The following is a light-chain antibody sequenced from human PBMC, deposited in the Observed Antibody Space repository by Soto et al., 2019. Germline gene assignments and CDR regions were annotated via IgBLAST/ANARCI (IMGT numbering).Light chain of an antibody. J-gene: IGKJ1*01. Sequence: DIQMTQSPSTLSASVGDRVTITCRASQSLSWLAWYQQKPGKAPKLLIYMASSLQSGVPSRFSGSGSGTESTLTIISLQPDDFATYYCLQYNTYPLTFGQGTKVEIK. CDR2: MAS. CDR1: QSLSW. V-gene: IGKV1-5*03. CDR3: LQYNTYPLT.